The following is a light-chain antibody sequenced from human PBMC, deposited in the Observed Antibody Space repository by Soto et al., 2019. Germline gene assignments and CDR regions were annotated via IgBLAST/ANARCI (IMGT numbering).Light chain of an antibody. CDR3: QQYNNWPRT. Sequence: EIVLTQSPATLSLSPGERATLSCRASQSVSSYLLWYQQKPGQAPRLLIYGASSRATGIPDRFSGSGSGTEFTLTISSLQSEDFAVYYCQQYNNWPRTFGQGTKVDIK. J-gene: IGKJ1*01. CDR2: GAS. V-gene: IGKV3D-15*01. CDR1: QSVSSY.